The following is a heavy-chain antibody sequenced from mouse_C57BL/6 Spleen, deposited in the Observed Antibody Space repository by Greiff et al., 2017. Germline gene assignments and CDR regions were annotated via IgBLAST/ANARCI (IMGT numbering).Heavy chain of an antibody. Sequence: QVQLQQSGPELVKPGASVKLSCKASGYTFTSYDINWVKQRPGQGLEWIGWIYPSDGSTKYNEKFKGKATLSVDTSSSTAYMELHRLTSEDSAVYFCARAGAPHWYFDVWGTGTTVTVSS. V-gene: IGHV1-85*01. CDR2: IYPSDGST. CDR1: GYTFTSYD. J-gene: IGHJ1*03. CDR3: ARAGAPHWYFDV.